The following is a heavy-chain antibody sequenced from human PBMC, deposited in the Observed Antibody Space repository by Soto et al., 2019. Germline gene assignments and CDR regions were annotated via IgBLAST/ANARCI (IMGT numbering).Heavy chain of an antibody. CDR1: GYSFTSYW. Sequence: PGESLKISCKGSGYSFTSYWIGWVRQMPGKGLEWMGIIYPGDSDTRYSPSFQGQVTISADKSISTAYLQWSSLKASDTAMYYCARSKAAAGFSYSDAFDIWGQGTMVTVSS. J-gene: IGHJ3*02. CDR3: ARSKAAAGFSYSDAFDI. V-gene: IGHV5-51*01. CDR2: IYPGDSDT. D-gene: IGHD6-13*01.